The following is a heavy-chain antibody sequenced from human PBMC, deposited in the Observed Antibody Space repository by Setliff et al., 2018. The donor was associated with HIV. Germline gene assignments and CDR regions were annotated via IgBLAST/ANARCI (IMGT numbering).Heavy chain of an antibody. Sequence: GGSLRLSCAASHFTFSTYAMTWVRQAPGKGLEWVSTISGSGGSTYYADSVKGRFTISRDNSKNTLYLQMNSLRAEDTAVYYCARDGIDHNGYLDAFDIWGQGTMVTVSS. V-gene: IGHV3-23*01. CDR2: ISGSGGST. D-gene: IGHD2-8*01. CDR1: HFTFSTYA. J-gene: IGHJ3*02. CDR3: ARDGIDHNGYLDAFDI.